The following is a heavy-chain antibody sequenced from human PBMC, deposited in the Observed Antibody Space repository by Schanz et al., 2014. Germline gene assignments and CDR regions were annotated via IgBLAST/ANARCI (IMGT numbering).Heavy chain of an antibody. CDR1: GGTFSSST. CDR2: IIPILDKT. CDR3: AKVDRARYYAMDV. V-gene: IGHV1-69*08. Sequence: QVQLVQSGAEVKKPGSSVKVSCKASGGTFSSSTLTWVRQAPGQGLEWMGRIIPILDKTNYAQKFQGRCTMTADKSTSTVYMEVSGLRSGDTSVYYCAKVDRARYYAMDVWGQGTTVTVSS. J-gene: IGHJ6*02. D-gene: IGHD3-9*01.